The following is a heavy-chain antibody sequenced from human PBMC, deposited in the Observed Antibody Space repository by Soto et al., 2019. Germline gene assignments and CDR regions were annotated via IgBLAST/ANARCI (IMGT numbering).Heavy chain of an antibody. D-gene: IGHD3-3*01. J-gene: IGHJ5*02. Sequence: SETLSLTCAVYGGSFSGYYWSWIRQPPGKGLEWIGEINHSGSTNYNPSLKSRVTISVDTSKNQFSLKLSSVTAADTAVYYCARGPRYYDFWSGYTNWFDPWGQGLPVTVSS. CDR1: GGSFSGYY. CDR2: INHSGST. CDR3: ARGPRYYDFWSGYTNWFDP. V-gene: IGHV4-34*01.